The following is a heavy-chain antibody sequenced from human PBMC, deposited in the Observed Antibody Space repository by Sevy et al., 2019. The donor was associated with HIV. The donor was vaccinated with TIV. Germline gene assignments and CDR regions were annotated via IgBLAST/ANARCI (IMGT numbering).Heavy chain of an antibody. CDR1: GGSISSGGYY. V-gene: IGHV4-31*03. Sequence: SETLSLTCTVSGGSISSGGYYWSWIRQHPGKGLEWIGYIHYSGSTYYNPSLKSRVTISVDTSKNQFSLKLSSVTAADTAVYYCARSSPLLLWFGELLSGDAFDIWGQGTMVTVSS. D-gene: IGHD3-10*01. CDR3: ARSSPLLLWFGELLSGDAFDI. J-gene: IGHJ3*02. CDR2: IHYSGST.